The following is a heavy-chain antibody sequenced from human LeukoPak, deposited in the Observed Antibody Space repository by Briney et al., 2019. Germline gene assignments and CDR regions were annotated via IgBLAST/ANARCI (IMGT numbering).Heavy chain of an antibody. D-gene: IGHD6-25*01. J-gene: IGHJ4*02. CDR1: GGSINSYY. CDR3: ARQGGPLYYFDY. Sequence: PSETLSLTCTVSGGSINSYYWSWIRQPPGKGLEWIGYIYYSGSTSYNPSLKSRVTISVDTSKNQFSLKLSSVTAADTAVYYCARQGGPLYYFDYWGQGTLVTVSS. V-gene: IGHV4-59*08. CDR2: IYYSGST.